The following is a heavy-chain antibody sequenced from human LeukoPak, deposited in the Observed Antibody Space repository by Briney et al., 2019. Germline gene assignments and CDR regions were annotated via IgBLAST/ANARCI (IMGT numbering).Heavy chain of an antibody. D-gene: IGHD2-2*01. J-gene: IGHJ4*02. CDR1: GYTFTSYD. CDR3: AKLLDWEYQLLPDY. CDR2: MNPNSGNT. V-gene: IGHV1-8*03. Sequence: ASVKVSCKASGYTFTSYDINWVRQATGQGLGWMGWMNPNSGNTGYAQKFQGRVTITRNTSISTAYMELSSLRSEDTAVYYCAKLLDWEYQLLPDYWGQGTLVTVSS.